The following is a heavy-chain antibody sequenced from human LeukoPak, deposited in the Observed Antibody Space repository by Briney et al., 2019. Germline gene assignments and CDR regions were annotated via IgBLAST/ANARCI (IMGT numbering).Heavy chain of an antibody. Sequence: GGSLRLSCAASGFTFSSYAMNWVRQAPGKGLAWVSGINNSGGSTYYADSVKGRFTISRDNSKDTLYLQMNSLRAEDTAVYYCAKPPGLRRLDPWGQGTLVTVSS. J-gene: IGHJ5*02. CDR2: INNSGGST. CDR1: GFTFSSYA. D-gene: IGHD5-12*01. V-gene: IGHV3-23*01. CDR3: AKPPGLRRLDP.